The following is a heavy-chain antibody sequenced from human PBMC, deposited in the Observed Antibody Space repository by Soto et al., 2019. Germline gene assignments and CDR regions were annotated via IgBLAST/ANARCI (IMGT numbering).Heavy chain of an antibody. V-gene: IGHV4-39*01. Sequence: PSETLSLTCTVSGGSISSSSYYWGWIRQPPGKGLEWIGSIYYSGSTYYNPSLKSRVTISVDTSKNQFSLKLSSVAAADTAVYYCARPRSVGSYYKSFDYWGQGTLVTVSS. CDR2: IYYSGST. D-gene: IGHD3-10*01. J-gene: IGHJ4*02. CDR1: GGSISSSSYY. CDR3: ARPRSVGSYYKSFDY.